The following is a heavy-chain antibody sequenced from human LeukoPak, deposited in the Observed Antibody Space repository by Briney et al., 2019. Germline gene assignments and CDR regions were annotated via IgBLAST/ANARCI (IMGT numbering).Heavy chain of an antibody. D-gene: IGHD6-13*01. V-gene: IGHV1-2*02. Sequence: GASVKVSCKGSGYTFTGYYMHWVRQAPGQGLEWMGWIDPNSGGTNNAQKFQGRVTMTRDTSISTAYMELSSLRSDETAVYYCARGSSSAVDDFDSWGQGTLVTVSS. J-gene: IGHJ4*02. CDR3: ARGSSSAVDDFDS. CDR1: GYTFTGYY. CDR2: IDPNSGGT.